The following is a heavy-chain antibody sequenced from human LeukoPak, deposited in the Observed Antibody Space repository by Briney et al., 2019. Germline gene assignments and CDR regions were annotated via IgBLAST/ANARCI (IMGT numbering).Heavy chain of an antibody. J-gene: IGHJ4*02. V-gene: IGHV3-7*01. Sequence: PGGSLRLSCAGSGFTFGNSWMNWFRQAPGKGLEWVAHIKQDGSDTYVDSVKDRFTISRDIAKTSLFLHMNSLTTEDSAVYYCAREHSSHFTWGQGTLVTVSS. D-gene: IGHD3-3*02. CDR3: AREHSSHFT. CDR2: IKQDGSDT. CDR1: GFTFGNSW.